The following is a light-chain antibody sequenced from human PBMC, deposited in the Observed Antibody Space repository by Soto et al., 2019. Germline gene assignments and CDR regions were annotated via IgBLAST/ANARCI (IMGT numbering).Light chain of an antibody. V-gene: IGKV3-15*01. CDR3: QQYHSYSRT. J-gene: IGKJ1*01. Sequence: EIVMTQSPATLSVSPGERATLSCRASQSVSSSLAWYQQRPGQAPRLLIYGASTRATGIPARFSGSGSGTEFTLTISSLQPGDFATYYCQQYHSYSRTFGQGTKVEIK. CDR2: GAS. CDR1: QSVSSS.